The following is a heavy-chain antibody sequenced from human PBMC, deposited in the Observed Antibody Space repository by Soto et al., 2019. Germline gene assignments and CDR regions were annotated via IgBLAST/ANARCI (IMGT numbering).Heavy chain of an antibody. CDR1: GGSISCTHV. V-gene: IGHV4-4*02. J-gene: IGHJ3*01. D-gene: IGHD3-9*01. CDR3: ARVVLTITRGAFDA. Sequence: QVQLQESGPGLVKPSGTLSLTCAVSGGSISCTHVCTWVRQPPGRGRVYIGDISHSGTSNPNPSLKSRVTLSVDKSKNHFSLTLTSVTAADTAVYYCARVVLTITRGAFDAWGQGTLVIVSS. CDR2: ISHSGTS.